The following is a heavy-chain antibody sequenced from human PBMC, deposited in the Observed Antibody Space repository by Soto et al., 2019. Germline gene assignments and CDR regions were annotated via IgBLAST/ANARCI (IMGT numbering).Heavy chain of an antibody. CDR3: ARDQGCSSTSCYTNAFDI. CDR2: ISSSSSYI. CDR1: GFTFSSYS. J-gene: IGHJ3*02. Sequence: GGSLRLSWAASGFTFSSYSMNWVRQAPGKGLEWVSSISSSSSYIYYADSVNGRFTISRDNAKNSLYLQMNSLRAEDTAVYYCARDQGCSSTSCYTNAFDIWGQGTMVTVSS. V-gene: IGHV3-21*01. D-gene: IGHD2-2*02.